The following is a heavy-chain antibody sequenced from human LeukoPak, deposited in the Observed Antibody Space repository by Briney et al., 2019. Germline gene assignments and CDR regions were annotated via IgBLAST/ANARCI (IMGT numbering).Heavy chain of an antibody. CDR2: IKQDGSEK. CDR1: GFTFSNYW. Sequence: GGSLRLSCVASGFTFSNYWMGWVRQAPGKGLEWVANIKQDGSEKFYVDSVKGRFTISRDNAKNSLYLQMNSLRVEDTAVYYCTRDQSTHWGQGTLVTVSS. J-gene: IGHJ4*02. V-gene: IGHV3-7*01. CDR3: TRDQSTH.